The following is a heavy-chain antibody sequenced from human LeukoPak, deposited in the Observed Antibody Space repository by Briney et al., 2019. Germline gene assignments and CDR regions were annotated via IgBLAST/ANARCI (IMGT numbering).Heavy chain of an antibody. CDR1: GFTFDDYA. CDR3: AKGFSSSWSDAFDI. J-gene: IGHJ3*02. V-gene: IGHV3-9*01. CDR2: ISWNSGSI. D-gene: IGHD6-13*01. Sequence: PGGSLRLSCAASGFTFDDYAMHWVRQAPGKGLEWVSGISWNSGSIGYADSVKGRFTISRDNAKNSLYLQMNSLRAEDTASYYCAKGFSSSWSDAFDIWGQGTMVTVSS.